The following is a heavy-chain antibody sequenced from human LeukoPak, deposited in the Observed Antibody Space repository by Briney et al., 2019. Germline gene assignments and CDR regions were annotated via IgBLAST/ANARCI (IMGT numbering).Heavy chain of an antibody. Sequence: PGGSPRLSCAASGFTFRNYAMSWVRQAPGKGLEWVSGINGADTATLYADSVKGRFTISRDNSKNALSLQMNSLRAEDTAVYYCVRNQWVEQYWYFDLWGRGTLVTVSS. D-gene: IGHD1/OR15-1a*01. J-gene: IGHJ2*01. CDR3: VRNQWVEQYWYFDL. V-gene: IGHV3-23*01. CDR2: INGADTAT. CDR1: GFTFRNYA.